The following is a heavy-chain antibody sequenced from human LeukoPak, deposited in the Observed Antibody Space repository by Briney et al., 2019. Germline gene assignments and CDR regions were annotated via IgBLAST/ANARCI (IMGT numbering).Heavy chain of an antibody. J-gene: IGHJ3*02. CDR2: IYTSGSP. V-gene: IGHV4-61*02. D-gene: IGHD1-7*01. CDR1: GGSISSGSYY. Sequence: SQTLSLTCTVSGGSISSGSYYWSWIRQPAGKGLEWIGRIYTSGSPNYNPSLKSRVTISVDTSKNQFSLKLSSVTAADTAVYYCARDRLGGGNYPDAFDIWGQGTMVTVPS. CDR3: ARDRLGGGNYPDAFDI.